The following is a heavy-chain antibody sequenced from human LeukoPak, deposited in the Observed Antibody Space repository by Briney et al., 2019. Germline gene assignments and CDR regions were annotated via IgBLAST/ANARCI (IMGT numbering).Heavy chain of an antibody. J-gene: IGHJ4*02. CDR1: GFTFSSYS. CDR3: ARVEVEMATPSSDY. V-gene: IGHV3-21*01. D-gene: IGHD5-24*01. CDR2: ISSSSSYI. Sequence: GGSLRLSCAASGFTFSSYSMNWVRQAPGKGLEWVSSISSSSSYIYYADSVKGRFTISRDNTKNSLYLQMNSLRAEDTAVYYCARVEVEMATPSSDYWGQGTLVTVSS.